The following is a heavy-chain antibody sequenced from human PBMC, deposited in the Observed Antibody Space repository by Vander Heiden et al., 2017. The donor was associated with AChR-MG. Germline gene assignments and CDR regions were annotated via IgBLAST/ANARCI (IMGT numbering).Heavy chain of an antibody. CDR2: ISHSGTT. D-gene: IGHD3-10*01. V-gene: IGHV4-39*01. Sequence: QLQLQESGPGLVQSSETLSLVCTVSGPPISNSLYYWGWIRQPPGKGLQGIGSISHSGTTYYNPSLTSRVAISVDTSKNQFSLRLTSVTATDTSVYHCARHDWVGVSKPDQRNRFDPWGQGTLVTVSS. J-gene: IGHJ5*02. CDR3: ARHDWVGVSKPDQRNRFDP. CDR1: GPPISNSLYY.